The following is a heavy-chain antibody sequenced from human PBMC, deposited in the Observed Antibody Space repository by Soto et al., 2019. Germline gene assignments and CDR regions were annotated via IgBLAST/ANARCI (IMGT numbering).Heavy chain of an antibody. V-gene: IGHV2-5*02. D-gene: IGHD2-2*01. CDR1: GFSLSTSGVG. Sequence: QITLKESGPTLVKPTQTLTLTCTFSGFSLSTSGVGVGWIRQPPGKYLEWLALIYWDDDKSYSPSLRSRLTITKDTSKNQVVLTMTNMDPVDTATYYCARSPPYCTSPSCYAYWGQGPLVTVSS. CDR2: IYWDDDK. CDR3: ARSPPYCTSPSCYAY. J-gene: IGHJ4*02.